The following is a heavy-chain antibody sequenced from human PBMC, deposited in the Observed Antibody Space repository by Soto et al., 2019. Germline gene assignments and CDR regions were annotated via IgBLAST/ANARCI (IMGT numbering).Heavy chain of an antibody. J-gene: IGHJ4*02. CDR2: INHSGST. CDR1: GGSFSGCY. V-gene: IGHV4-34*01. Sequence: QVQLQQWGAGPLKHSETLYLTCAVYGGSFSGCYWTWIRQPPGKGLEWIGEINHSGSTNYAPSLKSRVTISVDTSKNQVSLKLSSVTAADTAVYYCVRALELVGAHKALDYWGQGTLVTVSS. D-gene: IGHD1-26*01. CDR3: VRALELVGAHKALDY.